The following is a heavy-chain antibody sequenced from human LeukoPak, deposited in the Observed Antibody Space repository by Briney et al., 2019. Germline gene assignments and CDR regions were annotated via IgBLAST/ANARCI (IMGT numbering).Heavy chain of an antibody. Sequence: GGSLRLSCAASGFTFSSYAMSWVRQAPGKGLERVSAISGSGGSTYYADSVKGRFTISRDNSKNTLYLQMNSLRAEDTAVYYCAKGRDDFWSGYVYFDYWGQGTLVTVSS. CDR1: GFTFSSYA. V-gene: IGHV3-23*01. CDR3: AKGRDDFWSGYVYFDY. J-gene: IGHJ4*02. CDR2: ISGSGGST. D-gene: IGHD3-3*01.